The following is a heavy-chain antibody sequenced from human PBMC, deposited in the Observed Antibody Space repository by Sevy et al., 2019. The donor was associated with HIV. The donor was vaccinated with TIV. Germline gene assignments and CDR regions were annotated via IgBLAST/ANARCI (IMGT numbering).Heavy chain of an antibody. CDR2: IKQDGSVK. Sequence: GGSLRLSCAASGFTFSSYWMSWVRQAPGKGLEWVANIKQDGSVKYYVDLVKGRFTISRDNAKDSLYLQMHSLRAEDTAVYYCARDQWELLAAYYYYYMEVWGKGTTVTVSS. CDR3: ARDQWELLAAYYYYYMEV. D-gene: IGHD1-26*01. CDR1: GFTFSSYW. J-gene: IGHJ6*03. V-gene: IGHV3-7*01.